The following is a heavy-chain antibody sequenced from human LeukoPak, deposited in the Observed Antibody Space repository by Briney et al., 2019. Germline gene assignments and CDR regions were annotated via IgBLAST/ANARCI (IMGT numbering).Heavy chain of an antibody. CDR3: ASGPYPAAGTDHQFDY. J-gene: IGHJ4*02. CDR2: IFYRGST. Sequence: SETLSLTCTVSGASISSYYWSWIRQPPGEGLEWIGYIFYRGSTNYNPSLKSRVTISVDTSKNQFSLKLSSVTAAGTAVYYCASGPYPAAGTDHQFDYWGQGILVTVFS. D-gene: IGHD6-13*01. CDR1: GASISSYY. V-gene: IGHV4-59*01.